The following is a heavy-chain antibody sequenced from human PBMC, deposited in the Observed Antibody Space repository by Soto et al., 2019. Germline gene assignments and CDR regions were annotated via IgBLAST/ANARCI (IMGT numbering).Heavy chain of an antibody. V-gene: IGHV6-1*01. CDR3: AREFRQGYYYDSSGYPCFDY. Sequence: PSQTLSLTCAISGDSVSSNSAAWNWIRQSPSRGLEWLGRTYYRSKWYNDYAVSVKSRITINPDTSKNQFSLQLNSVTPEDTAVYYCAREFRQGYYYDSSGYPCFDYWGQGTLVTV. CDR2: TYYRSKWYN. D-gene: IGHD3-22*01. J-gene: IGHJ4*02. CDR1: GDSVSSNSAA.